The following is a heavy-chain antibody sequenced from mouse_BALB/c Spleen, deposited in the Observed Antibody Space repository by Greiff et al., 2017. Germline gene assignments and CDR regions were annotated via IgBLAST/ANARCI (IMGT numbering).Heavy chain of an antibody. D-gene: IGHD1-1*01. CDR1: GFSLTGYG. V-gene: IGHV2-6-7*01. CDR3: ARDRDYYGSLYYAMDY. J-gene: IGHJ4*01. Sequence: VNVVESGPGLVAPSQSLSITCTVSGFSLTGYGVNWVRQPPGKGLEWLGMIWGDGSTDYNSALKSRLSISKDNSKSQVFLKMNSLQTDDTARYYCARDRDYYGSLYYAMDYWGQGTSVTVSS. CDR2: IWGDGST.